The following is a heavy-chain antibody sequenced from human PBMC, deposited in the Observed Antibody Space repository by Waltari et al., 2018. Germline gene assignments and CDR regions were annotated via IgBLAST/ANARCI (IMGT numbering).Heavy chain of an antibody. CDR2: IYYSGST. J-gene: IGHJ4*02. D-gene: IGHD3-10*01. CDR3: ARGGLARGLLEDY. Sequence: QVQLQESGPGLVKPSQTLSLTCTVSGGPISSGGYYWSWIRQHPGKGLEWIGYIYYSGSTYYNPSLKSRVTISVDTSKNQFSLKLSSVTAADTAVYYCARGGLARGLLEDYWGQGTLVTVSS. V-gene: IGHV4-31*03. CDR1: GGPISSGGYY.